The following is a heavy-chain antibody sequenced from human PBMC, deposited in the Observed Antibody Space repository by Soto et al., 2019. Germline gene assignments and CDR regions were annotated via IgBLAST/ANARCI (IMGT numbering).Heavy chain of an antibody. V-gene: IGHV2-5*02. CDR2: IYWDDDK. Sequence: QITLKESGPTLVKPTQTLTLTCTFSGFSLTTSGVGVGWIRQPPGKALEWLALIYWDDDKRYIPSLKSRLTITKDTSKNQVVLTMANMEPMDTATYYCARLLLYQGWFDPWGQGSLVTVSS. J-gene: IGHJ5*02. CDR1: GFSLTTSGVG. D-gene: IGHD2-2*01. CDR3: ARLLLYQGWFDP.